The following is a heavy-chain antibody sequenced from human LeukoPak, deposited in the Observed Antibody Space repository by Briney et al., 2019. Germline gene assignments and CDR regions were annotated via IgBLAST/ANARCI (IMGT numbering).Heavy chain of an antibody. CDR3: ARRGFYDTSGYLFDY. Sequence: PGGSLRLSCVASGFIFSRYEMNWVRQAPGKGLEWVSYISTSGSGTYYADSVKGRFTISRDNAKNSLYLQMNSLRAKDTAVYYCARRGFYDTSGYLFDYWGQGTLVTVSS. CDR1: GFIFSRYE. D-gene: IGHD3-22*01. V-gene: IGHV3-48*03. J-gene: IGHJ4*02. CDR2: ISTSGSGT.